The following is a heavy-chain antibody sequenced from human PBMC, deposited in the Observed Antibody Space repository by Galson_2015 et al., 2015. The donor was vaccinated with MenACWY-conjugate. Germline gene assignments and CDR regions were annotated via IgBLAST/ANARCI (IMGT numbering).Heavy chain of an antibody. CDR2: INQDGSVK. Sequence: SLRLSCAASGFTFSNYWMTWVRQAPGKGLEWVANINQDGSVKNYVDSVKGRFTISRDNAENSLRLQMDSLRAEDTAVYYCARDPPHYYDNNYDMDVWDQGTTVTVSS. CDR3: ARDPPHYYDNNYDMDV. CDR1: GFTFSNYW. J-gene: IGHJ6*02. V-gene: IGHV3-7*03. D-gene: IGHD3-22*01.